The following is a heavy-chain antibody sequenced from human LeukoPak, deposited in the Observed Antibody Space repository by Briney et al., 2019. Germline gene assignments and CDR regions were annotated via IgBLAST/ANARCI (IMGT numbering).Heavy chain of an antibody. Sequence: PSETLSLTCTVSDGSISSSYYYWGWIRQPPGKGLEWIGSIYYSGNTYYNPSLKSRVTISVDTSNNQFSLKLSSVTAADTAVYYCANAVKWELHRFDYWGQGTLVTVSS. CDR1: DGSISSSYYY. D-gene: IGHD1-26*01. CDR3: ANAVKWELHRFDY. J-gene: IGHJ4*02. CDR2: IYYSGNT. V-gene: IGHV4-39*07.